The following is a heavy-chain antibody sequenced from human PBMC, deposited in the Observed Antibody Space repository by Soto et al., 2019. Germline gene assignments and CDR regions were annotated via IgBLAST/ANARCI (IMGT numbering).Heavy chain of an antibody. CDR3: ARRVVGSSGWYSHDAFDI. J-gene: IGHJ3*02. CDR2: IYYSGST. V-gene: IGHV4-39*01. Sequence: QLQLQETGPGLVKPSETLSLTCTVSGGSISSSSYYWGWIRQPPGKGLEWIGSIYYSGSTYYNPSLKSRVTISVDTSKNQFSLKLSSVTAADTAVYYCARRVVGSSGWYSHDAFDIWGQGTMVTVSS. D-gene: IGHD6-19*01. CDR1: GGSISSSSYY.